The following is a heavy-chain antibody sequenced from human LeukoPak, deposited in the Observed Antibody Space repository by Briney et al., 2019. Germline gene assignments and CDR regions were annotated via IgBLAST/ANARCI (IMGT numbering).Heavy chain of an antibody. CDR1: GFTFSSYA. D-gene: IGHD3-22*01. J-gene: IGHJ3*02. Sequence: PGGSLRLSCAASGFTFSSYAMSWVRQARGKGLEWVSAISGSGGSTYYADSVKGRFTISRDNSKNTLYLQMISLRAEDTAVYYCAKRYSSSPGHYDSSARGGAFDIWGQGTMVTVSS. CDR3: AKRYSSSPGHYDSSARGGAFDI. V-gene: IGHV3-23*01. CDR2: ISGSGGST.